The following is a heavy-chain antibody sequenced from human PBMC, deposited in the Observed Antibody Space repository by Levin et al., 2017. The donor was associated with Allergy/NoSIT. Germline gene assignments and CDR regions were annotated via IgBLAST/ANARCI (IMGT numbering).Heavy chain of an antibody. Sequence: GGSLRLSCVTSGFTFNSHGIHWVRQAPGKGLEWVAVISGDGSNRYYGDSVKGRFTISRDNSKNTVYLQMTNLRPEDTAVYYCAKDRGPYYYYGMDVWGQGTTVTVSS. D-gene: IGHD3-10*01. CDR1: GFTFNSHG. CDR3: AKDRGPYYYYGMDV. J-gene: IGHJ6*02. V-gene: IGHV3-30*18. CDR2: ISGDGSNR.